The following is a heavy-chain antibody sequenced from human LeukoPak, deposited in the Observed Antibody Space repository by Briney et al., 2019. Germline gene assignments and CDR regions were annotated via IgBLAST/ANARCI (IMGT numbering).Heavy chain of an antibody. D-gene: IGHD2-2*02. CDR1: GFTFSSYW. V-gene: IGHV3-7*01. CDR3: ARDGRQRYCSSTSCYNI. J-gene: IGHJ3*02. CDR2: IKQDGSEK. Sequence: GGSQRLSCAASGFTFSSYWMSWVRQAPGKGLEWVANIKQDGSEKYYVDSVKGRFTISRDNAKNSLYLQMNSLRAEDTAVYYCARDGRQRYCSSTSCYNIWGQGTMVTVSS.